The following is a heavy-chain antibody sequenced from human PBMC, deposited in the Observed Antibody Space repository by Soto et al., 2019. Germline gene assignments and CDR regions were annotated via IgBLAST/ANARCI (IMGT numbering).Heavy chain of an antibody. V-gene: IGHV3-23*01. Sequence: GGFLRLSCAASAFTFTHYAMSWVRQAPGKGLEWVSGISISGGSTYYADSVKGRFTISRDNSKNKLYLQMNSLRAEDTAVYYCAKDRHCSGGSCHPHYYFDYWGQGTLVTVSS. J-gene: IGHJ4*02. CDR2: ISISGGST. CDR3: AKDRHCSGGSCHPHYYFDY. CDR1: AFTFTHYA. D-gene: IGHD2-15*01.